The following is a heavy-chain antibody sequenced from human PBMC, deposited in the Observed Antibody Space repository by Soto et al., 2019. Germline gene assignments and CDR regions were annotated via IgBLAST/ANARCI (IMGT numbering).Heavy chain of an antibody. J-gene: IGHJ4*02. CDR2: ISYDGNTK. CDR1: GFTFSSFS. V-gene: IGHV3-30-3*01. D-gene: IGHD6-19*01. CDR3: ARTTTVAGTPEFDY. Sequence: QVQLVESGGGVVQPGRSLRLSCAASGFTFSSFSLHWVRQAPGKGLEWLALISYDGNTKYNADSVKGRFTVSRDNSNNTLYLQLSSLRPEDTAVYYCARTTTVAGTPEFDYWGQGTLVTVSS.